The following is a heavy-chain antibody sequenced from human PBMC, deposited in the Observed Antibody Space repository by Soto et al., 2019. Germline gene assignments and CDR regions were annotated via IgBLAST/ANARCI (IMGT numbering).Heavy chain of an antibody. J-gene: IGHJ6*02. CDR2: ISAYNGDT. V-gene: IGHV1-18*01. CDR3: ARGPLVVGDYYYGVDV. D-gene: IGHD6-13*01. Sequence: GASVKVSCKASGYTFTNYAMTWLRQAPGQGLEWMGWISAYNGDTHYTQRLQGRVTMTTDTSTSTAYMKLRGLRSEDTAVYYCARGPLVVGDYYYGVDVWGQGTTVTVSS. CDR1: GYTFTNYA.